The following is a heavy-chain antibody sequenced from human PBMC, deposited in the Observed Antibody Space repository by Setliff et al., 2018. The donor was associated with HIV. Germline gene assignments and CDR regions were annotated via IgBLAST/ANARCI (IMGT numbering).Heavy chain of an antibody. V-gene: IGHV1-3*01. D-gene: IGHD3-3*01. J-gene: IGHJ6*02. CDR1: GYTFTSYA. Sequence: GASVKVSCKASGYTFTSYAMHWVRQAPGQRLEWMGWINAGNGNTKYSQKFQGRVTITRDTSASTAYMELRSLRSEDTTVYYCARVGLKHYYYGMDVWGQGTTVTVSS. CDR2: INAGNGNT. CDR3: ARVGLKHYYYGMDV.